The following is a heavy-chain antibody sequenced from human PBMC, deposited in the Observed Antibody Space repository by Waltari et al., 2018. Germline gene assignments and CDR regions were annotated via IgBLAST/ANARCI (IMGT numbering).Heavy chain of an antibody. Sequence: QVQLVESGGGVVQPGRSLRLSCAASGFTFSSYGMHWVRQAPGKGLGWVAVIWYDGSNKYYADSVKGRFTISRDNSKNTLYLQMNSLRAEDTAMYYCAKGSYGGNPNNWFDPWGQGTLVTVSS. CDR3: AKGSYGGNPNNWFDP. CDR1: GFTFSSYG. CDR2: IWYDGSNK. J-gene: IGHJ5*02. D-gene: IGHD1-26*01. V-gene: IGHV3-30*18.